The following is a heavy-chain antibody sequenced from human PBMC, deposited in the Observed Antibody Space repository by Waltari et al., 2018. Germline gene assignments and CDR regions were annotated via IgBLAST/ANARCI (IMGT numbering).Heavy chain of an antibody. D-gene: IGHD3-10*01. V-gene: IGHV3-23*04. CDR2: ISGSGGST. Sequence: EGQLVESGGGLVQTGGSLRLSCTASESTFRDHYMDWVRQAPGKGLEWVSAISGSGGSTYYADSVKGRFTISRDNSKNTLYLQMNSLRAEDTAVYYCAKSAYGSGSYINYWGQGTLVTVSS. CDR3: AKSAYGSGSYINY. CDR1: ESTFRDHY. J-gene: IGHJ4*02.